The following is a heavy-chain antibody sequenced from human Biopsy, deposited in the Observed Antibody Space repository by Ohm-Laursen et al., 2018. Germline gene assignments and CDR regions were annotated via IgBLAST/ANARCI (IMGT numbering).Heavy chain of an antibody. Sequence: SLRLSRSSSASLFSDYDMHWVLLAPGPGLERVSRINRDSDTADYVDSVRGRFTISRDNARKTLFLQMNSLRPEDTALYYCVKDRGGARAAFHYWGQGIRVAVSS. CDR1: ASLFSDYD. J-gene: IGHJ4*02. CDR2: INRDSDTA. V-gene: IGHV3-9*01. D-gene: IGHD3-16*01. CDR3: VKDRGGARAAFHY.